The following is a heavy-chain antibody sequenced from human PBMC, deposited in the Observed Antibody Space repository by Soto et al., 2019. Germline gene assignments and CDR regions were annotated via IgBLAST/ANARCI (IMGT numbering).Heavy chain of an antibody. D-gene: IGHD5-18*01. V-gene: IGHV3-30*03. CDR3: ARSPSGYSYGIFDY. CDR1: GITFSSFG. CDR2: ISYDGSKK. Sequence: QVQLVESGGGVVQPGGSLRLSCEASGITFSSFGMHWVRQAPGKGLEWVAVISYDGSKKYYADSVKGRFTISRDNSKNTLYLQMSSLRAEDTAVYYCARSPSGYSYGIFDYWGQGTLVTVSS. J-gene: IGHJ4*02.